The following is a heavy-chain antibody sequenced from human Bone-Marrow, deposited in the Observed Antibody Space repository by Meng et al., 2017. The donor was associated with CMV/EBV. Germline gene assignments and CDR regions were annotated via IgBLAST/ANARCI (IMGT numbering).Heavy chain of an antibody. CDR2: INHSGST. CDR1: GGSFIGYY. CDR3: ARPDYGDYTPYNWFDP. J-gene: IGHJ5*02. V-gene: IGHV4-34*01. Sequence: YGGSFIGYYWSWIRQPPGKGLEWIGEINHSGSTNYNPSLKSRVTISVDTSKNQFSLKLSSVTAADTAVYYCARPDYGDYTPYNWFDPWGQGTLVTVSS. D-gene: IGHD4-17*01.